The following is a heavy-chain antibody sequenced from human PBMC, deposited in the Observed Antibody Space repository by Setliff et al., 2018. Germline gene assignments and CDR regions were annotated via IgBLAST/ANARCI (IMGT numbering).Heavy chain of an antibody. Sequence: HPGGSLRLSCSASGFTLSTYWMNWVRQAPGKGLEWVAHIKQDGSEEYYVDSVKGRFTISRDNAQNSLYLQMNSLRAEDTAVYYCAKESRSGWPHHFDYWGQGTLVTAPQ. J-gene: IGHJ4*02. CDR2: IKQDGSEE. CDR1: GFTLSTYW. V-gene: IGHV3-7*01. CDR3: AKESRSGWPHHFDY. D-gene: IGHD6-19*01.